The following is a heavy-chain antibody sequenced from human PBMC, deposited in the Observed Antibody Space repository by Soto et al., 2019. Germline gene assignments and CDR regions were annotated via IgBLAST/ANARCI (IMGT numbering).Heavy chain of an antibody. V-gene: IGHV5-51*01. D-gene: IGHD2-8*01. CDR3: ARRTGNNDYCTNGVCPRWFDP. Sequence: EVQLVQSGAEVKKPGESLKISCKGSGYSFTSYWIGWVRQMPGKGLEWMGIIYPGDSDTRYSPSFQGQVTISADKSISTAYLQWSSLKASDTAMYYCARRTGNNDYCTNGVCPRWFDPWGQGTLVTVSS. J-gene: IGHJ5*02. CDR1: GYSFTSYW. CDR2: IYPGDSDT.